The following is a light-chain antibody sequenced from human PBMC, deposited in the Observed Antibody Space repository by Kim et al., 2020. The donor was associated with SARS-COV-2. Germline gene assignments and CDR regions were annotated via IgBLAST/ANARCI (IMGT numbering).Light chain of an antibody. J-gene: IGKJ3*01. V-gene: IGKV1-39*01. Sequence: DIQMTQSPSSLSASVGDRVTITCRTSQSISSHLNWYHQKPGRAPKLLIYAASTLQGGVPSRFSDSGSETDFTLTISSLQPEDFATYFCQQSYIPPFTFGPGTKVDIK. CDR3: QQSYIPPFT. CDR1: QSISSH. CDR2: AAS.